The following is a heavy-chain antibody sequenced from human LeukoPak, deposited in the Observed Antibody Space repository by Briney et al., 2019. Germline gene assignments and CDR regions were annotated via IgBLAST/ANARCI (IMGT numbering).Heavy chain of an antibody. Sequence: GASVKVSCKASGYTFTNYALHWVRQAPGQRLEWMGWINAGNGNTRYSQKFQGRVTITRDTSASTAYMELGSLRSEDTAVYYCARGVNWELLHFDYWGQGTLVTVSS. CDR1: GYTFTNYA. D-gene: IGHD1-26*01. J-gene: IGHJ4*02. CDR3: ARGVNWELLHFDY. V-gene: IGHV1-3*01. CDR2: INAGNGNT.